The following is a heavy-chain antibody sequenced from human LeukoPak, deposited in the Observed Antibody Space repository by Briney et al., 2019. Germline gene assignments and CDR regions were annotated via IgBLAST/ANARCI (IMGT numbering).Heavy chain of an antibody. CDR2: ISYSGGST. D-gene: IGHD3-10*01. Sequence: GGSLRLSCAASGFTFNSYAMSWVRQTPGKGLQWVSSISYSGGSTQYANSVKGRFTISRDNSKNTLYLQMNSLRAEDTAVYYCVKSGSGSYYNPDFDYWGQGTLVTVSS. J-gene: IGHJ4*02. CDR1: GFTFNSYA. V-gene: IGHV3-23*01. CDR3: VKSGSGSYYNPDFDY.